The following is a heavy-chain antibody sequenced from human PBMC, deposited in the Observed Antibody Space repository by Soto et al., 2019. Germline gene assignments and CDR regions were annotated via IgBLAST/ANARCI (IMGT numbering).Heavy chain of an antibody. CDR1: GGSISSRSYY. CDR3: ARDLYPGLDY. J-gene: IGHJ4*02. D-gene: IGHD3-16*02. V-gene: IGHV4-39*02. CDR2: IYYSGST. Sequence: SETLSLTCTISGGSISSRSYYGGWIRQPPGKGLEWIGNIYYSGSTYYNPSLKSRVTISVDTSKNQFSLKLSSVTAEDTAVYYCARDLYPGLDYWGQGTLVTVSS.